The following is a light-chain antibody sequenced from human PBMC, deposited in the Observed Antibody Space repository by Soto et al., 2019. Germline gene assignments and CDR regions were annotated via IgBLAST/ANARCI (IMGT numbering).Light chain of an antibody. Sequence: QSALTQPPSASGSPGQSVTISCTGASSDFGATNYVSWYQQHPGKAPKLMIFEVTKRPSGVPDRFSGSKSGNTASLTVSGLQAEDEAHYYCTSYAGSYADVLFGGGTKVTV. V-gene: IGLV2-8*01. J-gene: IGLJ2*01. CDR1: SSDFGATNY. CDR2: EVT. CDR3: TSYAGSYADVL.